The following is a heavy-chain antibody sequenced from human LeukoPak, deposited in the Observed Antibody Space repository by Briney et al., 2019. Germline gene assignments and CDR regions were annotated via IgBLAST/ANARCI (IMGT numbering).Heavy chain of an antibody. V-gene: IGHV3-30-3*01. CDR1: GFTFTSYA. Sequence: GGSLRLSCAASGFTFTSYAMHWVRQPPGRGLEWLAAISYDGSSKYYADSVKGRFTVSRDNSKNTLYLQMSSLRPEDTAVYFCARSDAGTAYYYSMDVWGKGTTVAVSS. J-gene: IGHJ6*03. CDR2: ISYDGSSK. D-gene: IGHD3-10*01. CDR3: ARSDAGTAYYYSMDV.